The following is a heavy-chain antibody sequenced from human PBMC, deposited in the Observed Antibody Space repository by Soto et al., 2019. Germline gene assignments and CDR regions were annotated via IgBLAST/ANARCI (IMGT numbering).Heavy chain of an antibody. V-gene: IGHV4-30-2*01. CDR3: ARDRGYSYGYFDY. J-gene: IGHJ4*02. Sequence: SETLSLTCAVSGGSISSGGYSWSWIRQPPGKGLEWIGYIYHSGSTYYNPSLKSRVTISVDRSKNQFSLKLSSVTAADTAVYYCARDRGYSYGYFDYWGQGTLVTVS. D-gene: IGHD5-18*01. CDR2: IYHSGST. CDR1: GGSISSGGYS.